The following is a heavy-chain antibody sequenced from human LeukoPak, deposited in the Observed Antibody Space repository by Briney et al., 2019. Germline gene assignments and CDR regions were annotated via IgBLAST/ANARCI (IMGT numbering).Heavy chain of an antibody. CDR1: GFTFSSYA. CDR3: AKGLQLERPPTYYYYGMDV. V-gene: IGHV3-23*01. Sequence: GGSLRLSCEASGFTFSSYAMSWVRQAPGKGLEWVSAISGSGSSIYYADSVKGRFTISRDNSKNTLFLQMNSLRAEDTAVYYCAKGLQLERPPTYYYYGMDVWGQGTTVTVSS. J-gene: IGHJ6*02. CDR2: ISGSGSSI. D-gene: IGHD1-1*01.